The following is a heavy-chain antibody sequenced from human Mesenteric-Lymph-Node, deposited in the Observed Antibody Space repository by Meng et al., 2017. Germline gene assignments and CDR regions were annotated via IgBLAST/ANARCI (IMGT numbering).Heavy chain of an antibody. V-gene: IGHV1-2*02. CDR2: INPNSGGT. CDR3: AGMGSGWEETYYYYGMDV. J-gene: IGHJ6*02. CDR1: GYTFTGYY. D-gene: IGHD6-19*01. Sequence: ASVKVSCKASGYTFTGYYMHWVRQAPGQGLEWMGWINPNSGGTNYAQKFQGRVTMTRDTSISTAYMELSRLRSDDTAAYYCAGMGSGWEETYYYYGMDVWGQGATVTVSS.